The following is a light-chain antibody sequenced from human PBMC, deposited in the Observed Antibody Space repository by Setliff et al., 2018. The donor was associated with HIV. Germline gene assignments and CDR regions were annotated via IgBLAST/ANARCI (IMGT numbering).Light chain of an antibody. CDR3: CSNTGSNTFV. V-gene: IGLV2-23*01. Sequence: QSPLAQPASVSGSPGQSITISCTGTSNDVGRYDLVSWYQQHPARAPKLIIYQATRRPSGVSNRFSGSKSGNVASLTISGLQAEDEADYYCCSNTGSNTFVFGTGTKV. CDR2: QAT. J-gene: IGLJ1*01. CDR1: SNDVGRYDL.